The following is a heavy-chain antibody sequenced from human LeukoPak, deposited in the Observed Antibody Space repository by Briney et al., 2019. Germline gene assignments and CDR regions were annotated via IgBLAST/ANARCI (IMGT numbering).Heavy chain of an antibody. J-gene: IGHJ5*02. V-gene: IGHV1-2*06. Sequence: ASVKVSCKASGYTFTSYDINWVRQAPGQGLEWMGRINPNSGGTNYAQKFQGRVTMTRDTSISTAYMELSRLRSDDTAVYYCARDRLAVRGNNWFDPWGQGTLVTVSS. D-gene: IGHD6-19*01. CDR3: ARDRLAVRGNNWFDP. CDR1: GYTFTSYD. CDR2: INPNSGGT.